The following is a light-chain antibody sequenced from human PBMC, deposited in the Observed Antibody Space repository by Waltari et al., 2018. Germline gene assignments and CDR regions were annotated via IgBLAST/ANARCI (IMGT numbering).Light chain of an antibody. Sequence: QTVVPQEPSFAVTLAGTVTPTCGFSTSSVCNHHYPSWYHQTPGQAPRSLIYSTNTRSSRLPDRFSGSKLGNQAGLTITGAQAHDEANNHSVLYMGGGALFGGETKLTVL. V-gene: IGLV8-61*01. CDR2: STN. J-gene: IGLJ3*02. CDR1: TSSVCNHHY. CDR3: VLYMGGGAL.